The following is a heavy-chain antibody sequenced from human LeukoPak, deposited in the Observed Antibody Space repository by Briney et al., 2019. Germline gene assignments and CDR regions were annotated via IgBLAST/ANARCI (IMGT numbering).Heavy chain of an antibody. V-gene: IGHV5-51*01. J-gene: IGHJ4*02. CDR3: ARQVTMVRGVIYYFDY. CDR1: GYSFTSYW. CDR2: IYPGDSDT. D-gene: IGHD3-10*01. Sequence: GESLKISCKGSGYSFTSYWIGWVRQMPGKGLEWMGIIYPGDSDTRYSPSFQGQVTISADKSISTAYLQWSSLKASDTAMYYCARQVTMVRGVIYYFDYWGQGTLVTVFS.